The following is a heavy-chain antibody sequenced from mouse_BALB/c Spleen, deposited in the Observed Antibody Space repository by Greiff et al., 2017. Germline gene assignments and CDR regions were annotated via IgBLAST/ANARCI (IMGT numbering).Heavy chain of an antibody. CDR1: GYTFTDYN. D-gene: IGHD2-2*01. Sequence: EVQLQQSGPELVKPGASVKISCKASGYTFTDYNMHWVKQSHGKSLEWIGYIYPYNGGTGYNQKFKSKATLTVDNSSSTAYMELRSLTSEDSAVYYCARYYGYDAGFAYWGQGTLVTVSA. CDR2: IYPYNGGT. J-gene: IGHJ3*01. CDR3: ARYYGYDAGFAY. V-gene: IGHV1S29*02.